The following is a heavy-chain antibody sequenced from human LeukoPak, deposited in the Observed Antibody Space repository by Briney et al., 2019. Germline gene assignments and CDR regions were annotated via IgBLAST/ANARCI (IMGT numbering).Heavy chain of an antibody. J-gene: IGHJ4*02. CDR3: VKDMYLGVGAATLDI. V-gene: IGHV3-9*01. Sequence: GRSLSLTCVVSGFSFNDHAKHWVRQPQAKGLDWVSGISWNGGIMDYADPLKGRLTISKEKAKNFIYLQMNSVRAEDAAFYYCVKDMYLGVGAATLDIWGQGILVTVSS. CDR1: GFSFNDHA. CDR2: ISWNGGIM. D-gene: IGHD2-15*01.